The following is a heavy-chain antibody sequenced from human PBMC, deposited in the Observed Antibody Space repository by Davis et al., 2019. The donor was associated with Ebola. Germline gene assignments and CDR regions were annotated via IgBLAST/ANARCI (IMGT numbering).Heavy chain of an antibody. CDR3: VRRRSGCPGDFDY. Sequence: MPGGSLRLSCTVSNYSISSIYYWGWIRPRPGKGLEWLGSIYHTGATFYNPSLKSRVTISVDTSTNQFSLKVNSVTAADTAVYYCVRRRSGCPGDFDYWGQGTVVTVSS. J-gene: IGHJ4*02. CDR2: IYHTGAT. CDR1: NYSISSIYY. D-gene: IGHD6-19*01. V-gene: IGHV4-38-2*02.